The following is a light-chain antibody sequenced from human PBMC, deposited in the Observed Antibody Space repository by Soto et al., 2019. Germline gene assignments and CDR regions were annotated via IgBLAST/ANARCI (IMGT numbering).Light chain of an antibody. CDR1: QSVSSY. J-gene: IGKJ4*01. Sequence: EIVLTQSPATLSLSPGERATLSCRASQSVSSYLAWYQQKRGQAPRLLIYDASNRATGIPARFSGSGSGTYFTLTISILDPDYFADYYCQQRINWPLTFGGGTKVEIK. V-gene: IGKV3-11*01. CDR2: DAS. CDR3: QQRINWPLT.